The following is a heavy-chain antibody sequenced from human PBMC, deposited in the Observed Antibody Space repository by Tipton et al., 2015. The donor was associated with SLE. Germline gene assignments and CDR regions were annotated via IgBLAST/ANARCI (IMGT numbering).Heavy chain of an antibody. CDR3: AKDRDIVVEMGDY. Sequence: SLRLSCAASGFTFSNYAVSWVRQAPGKGLEWVSAISGSGLTTYYADSVKGRFSISRDNSKNTLYLQMNSLRAEDTAVYYCAKDRDIVVEMGDYWGQGTLVTVSS. CDR2: ISGSGLTT. CDR1: GFTFSNYA. J-gene: IGHJ4*02. V-gene: IGHV3-23*01. D-gene: IGHD2-2*01.